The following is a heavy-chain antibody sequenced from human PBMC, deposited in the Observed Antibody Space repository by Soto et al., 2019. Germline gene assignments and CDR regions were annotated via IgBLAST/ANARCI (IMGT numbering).Heavy chain of an antibody. J-gene: IGHJ4*02. CDR2: ISGSGVIT. CDR3: ARRGPYYFDF. D-gene: IGHD3-10*01. CDR1: GFTFSGND. Sequence: GSLRLSCAASGFTFSGNDMTWVRQAPGQGLQYISGISGSGVITYYPDSMRGRFIISRDNSKNILYLQVNILRAEDTAVYYCARRGPYYFDFWGQGTLVTVSS. V-gene: IGHV3-23*01.